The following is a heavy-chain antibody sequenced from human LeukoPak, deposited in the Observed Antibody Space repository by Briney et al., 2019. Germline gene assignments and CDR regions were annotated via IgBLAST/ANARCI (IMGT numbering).Heavy chain of an antibody. V-gene: IGHV4-4*07. CDR1: GGSISGYY. Sequence: SETLSLTCIVSGGSISGYYWSWIRQPAGKGLEWIGHMDTSGHTNYNSSLMSRVTMSVDTSKNQFSLRLTSVTAADTAVYYCARHWSHSVAQFGRSYWFDPWGQGTLVTVSS. CDR2: MDTSGHT. CDR3: ARHWSHSVAQFGRSYWFDP. J-gene: IGHJ5*02. D-gene: IGHD2-15*01.